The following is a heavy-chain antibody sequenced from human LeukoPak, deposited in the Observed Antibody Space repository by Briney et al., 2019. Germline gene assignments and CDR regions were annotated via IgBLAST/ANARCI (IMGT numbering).Heavy chain of an antibody. CDR2: IWYDGSNK. CDR1: GFTFSSYG. Sequence: GGSLRLSCAASGFTFSSYGMHWVRQAPGKGLEWVAVIWYDGSNKYYADSVKGRFTISRDNSKNTLYLQMNSLRAEDTAVYYCARDSPGHYYYGMDVWGQGTTVTVSS. J-gene: IGHJ6*02. D-gene: IGHD3-10*01. CDR3: ARDSPGHYYYGMDV. V-gene: IGHV3-33*01.